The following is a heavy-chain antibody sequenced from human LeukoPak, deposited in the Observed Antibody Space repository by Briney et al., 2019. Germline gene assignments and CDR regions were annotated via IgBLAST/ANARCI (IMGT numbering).Heavy chain of an antibody. CDR3: ARHSYYDSSGYWDY. CDR2: IYHSGST. D-gene: IGHD3-22*01. CDR1: GGSFSGYF. Sequence: SETLSLTCAVYGGSFSGYFWSWIRQPPGKGLEWIGSIYHSGSTYYNPSLKSRVTISVDTSKNQFSLKLSSVTAADTAVYYCARHSYYDSSGYWDYWGQGTLVTVSS. J-gene: IGHJ4*02. V-gene: IGHV4-34*01.